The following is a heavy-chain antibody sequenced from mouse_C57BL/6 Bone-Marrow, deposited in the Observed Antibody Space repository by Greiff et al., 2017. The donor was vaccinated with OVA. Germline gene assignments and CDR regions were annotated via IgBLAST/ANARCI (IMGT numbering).Heavy chain of an antibody. CDR3: TSYGNFDY. D-gene: IGHD2-1*01. CDR2: IDPENGDT. J-gene: IGHJ2*01. CDR1: GFNIKDDY. V-gene: IGHV14-4*01. Sequence: VQLKESGAELVRPGASVKLSCTASGFNIKDDYMHWVKQRPEQGLEWIGWIDPENGDTDYASKFQGKATITADNSSNTAYLQLSSLTYEDTAVYYCTSYGNFDYWGQGTTLTVSS.